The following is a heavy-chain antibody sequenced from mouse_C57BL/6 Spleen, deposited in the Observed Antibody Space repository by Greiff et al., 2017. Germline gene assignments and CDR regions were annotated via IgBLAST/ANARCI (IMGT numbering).Heavy chain of an antibody. D-gene: IGHD1-1*01. CDR2: INPNDGTT. Sequence: EVQLQQSGPELVKPGASVKISCKASGYSFTDYNMNWVKQSNGKSLEWIGGINPNDGTTSYNQKFKGKATLTVDQSSSTAYMQLNSLTSEDAAVYYCARWDYGSSYWYFDVWGTGTTVTVSS. J-gene: IGHJ1*03. V-gene: IGHV1-39*01. CDR3: ARWDYGSSYWYFDV. CDR1: GYSFTDYN.